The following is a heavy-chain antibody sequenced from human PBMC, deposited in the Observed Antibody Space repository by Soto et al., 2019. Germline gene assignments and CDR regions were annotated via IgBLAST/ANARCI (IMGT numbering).Heavy chain of an antibody. CDR1: GFTFSSYA. CDR2: ISYDGSNK. Sequence: PGGSLRLSCAASGFTFSSYAMHWVRQAPGKGLEWVAVISYDGSNKYYADSVKGRFTISRDNSKNTLYLQMNSLRAEDTAVYYCARDLAKVTTGLDYWGQGTLVTVSS. D-gene: IGHD4-17*01. J-gene: IGHJ4*02. CDR3: ARDLAKVTTGLDY. V-gene: IGHV3-30-3*01.